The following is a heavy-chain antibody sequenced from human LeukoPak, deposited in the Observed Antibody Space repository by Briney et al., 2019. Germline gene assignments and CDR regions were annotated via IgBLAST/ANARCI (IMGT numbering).Heavy chain of an antibody. Sequence: PGGCLRLSCAATGFTFTTYAMGWLRQAPGKGLEWVSAISGSGGSTYYADSVKGRFTISRDNSKNTLYLQMNSLRAEDTAVYYCAKVACSGGSCFSYFDHWGQGTLVTVSS. CDR3: AKVACSGGSCFSYFDH. J-gene: IGHJ4*02. CDR1: GFTFTTYA. CDR2: ISGSGGST. D-gene: IGHD2-15*01. V-gene: IGHV3-23*01.